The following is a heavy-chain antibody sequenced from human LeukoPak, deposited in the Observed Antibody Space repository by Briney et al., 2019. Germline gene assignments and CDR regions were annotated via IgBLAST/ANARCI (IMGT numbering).Heavy chain of an antibody. CDR3: AKDSRYSSHWYYHTLDV. CDR2: ISGSGGIT. J-gene: IGHJ6*01. CDR1: GFTFSSYG. D-gene: IGHD6-13*01. V-gene: IGHV3-23*01. Sequence: GRSLRLSCAASGFTFSSYGMHWVRQAPGKGLEWVSSISGSGGITYFADSMKGRSTISRDNSNNTLYLQMNSLRAEDTAVYYCAKDSRYSSHWYYHTLDVRGQGTTVTVSS.